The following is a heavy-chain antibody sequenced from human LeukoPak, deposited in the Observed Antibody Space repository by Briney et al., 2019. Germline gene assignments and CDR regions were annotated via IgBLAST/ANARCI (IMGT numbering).Heavy chain of an antibody. CDR2: ISSSSSYI. J-gene: IGHJ4*02. V-gene: IGHV3-21*01. D-gene: IGHD3-3*01. CDR3: ARGSQGSDFWSGYYFPFDY. CDR1: GLTVSSNY. Sequence: GGSLRLSCAASGLTVSSNYMSWVRQAPGKGLEWVSSISSSSSYIYYADSVKGRFTISRDNAKNSLYLQMNSLRAEDTAVYYCARGSQGSDFWSGYYFPFDYWGQGTLVTVSS.